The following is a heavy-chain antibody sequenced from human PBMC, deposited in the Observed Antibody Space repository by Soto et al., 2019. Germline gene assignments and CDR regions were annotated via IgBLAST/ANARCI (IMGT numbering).Heavy chain of an antibody. CDR3: AKDGYDSSRDLYYFDY. V-gene: IGHV3-23*01. J-gene: IGHJ4*02. CDR2: ISGSPSST. CDR1: GFTFSTFA. D-gene: IGHD3-22*01. Sequence: GGSLRLSCAASGFTFSTFAMSWVRQTPGKGLEWVSSISGSPSSTYYADSVKGRFTISRDNSKKTLFLQMSSLRAEDTAIYYCAKDGYDSSRDLYYFDYWGQGTLVTVSS.